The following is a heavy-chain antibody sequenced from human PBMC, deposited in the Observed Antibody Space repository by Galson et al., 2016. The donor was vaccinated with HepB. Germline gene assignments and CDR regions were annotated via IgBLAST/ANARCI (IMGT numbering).Heavy chain of an antibody. CDR3: AKFASGTYYLDSFDY. CDR1: GFTFRSCA. J-gene: IGHJ4*02. Sequence: SLRLSCAASGFTFRSCAMTWVHQAPGKGLEWVSTISGSGGSTYHADSVKGRFTISRDNSKNTVYLQMNSLRAEDTAVDYCAKFASGTYYLDSFDYWGQGTLVTVSS. CDR2: ISGSGGST. V-gene: IGHV3-23*01. D-gene: IGHD3-10*01.